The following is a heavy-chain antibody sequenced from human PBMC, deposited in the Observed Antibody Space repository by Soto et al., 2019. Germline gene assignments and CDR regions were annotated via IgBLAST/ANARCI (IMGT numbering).Heavy chain of an antibody. Sequence: GGSLKLSCAASGFTFSSYSMNWVRQAPGKGLEWVSYISSSSSTIYYADSVKGRFTISRDNAKNSLYLQMNSLRDEDTAVYYCARDQVEQPRIAAAGPPGYDFDYWGQGTLVTVSS. CDR3: ARDQVEQPRIAAAGPPGYDFDY. J-gene: IGHJ4*02. V-gene: IGHV3-48*02. CDR1: GFTFSSYS. CDR2: ISSSSSTI. D-gene: IGHD6-13*01.